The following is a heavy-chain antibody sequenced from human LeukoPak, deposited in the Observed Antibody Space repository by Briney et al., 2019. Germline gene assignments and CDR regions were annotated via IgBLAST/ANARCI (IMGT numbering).Heavy chain of an antibody. D-gene: IGHD6-13*01. J-gene: IGHJ6*03. CDR1: GGSFSGYY. Sequence: SETLSLTCAVYGGSFSGYYWSWIRQPPGKGLEWIGEINHSGSTNYNPSLKSRVTISVDTSKNQFSLKLSSVTAADTAVYYCARRNLGDSSSWPYYYYYYVDVWGKGTTVTVSS. CDR2: INHSGST. V-gene: IGHV4-34*01. CDR3: ARRNLGDSSSWPYYYYYYVDV.